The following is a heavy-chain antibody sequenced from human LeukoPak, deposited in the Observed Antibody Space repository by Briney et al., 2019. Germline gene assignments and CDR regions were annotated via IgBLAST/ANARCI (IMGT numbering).Heavy chain of an antibody. CDR1: GFTFSSYR. CDR3: TTYIAVAGTTWFDP. D-gene: IGHD6-19*01. Sequence: GGSLRLSCAASGFTFSSYRMNWVRQAPGRGLKWVSSISSSSSYIYYADSVKGRFTISRDNAKNSQYLQMNSLKTEDTAVYYCTTYIAVAGTTWFDPWGQGTLVTVSS. J-gene: IGHJ5*02. V-gene: IGHV3-21*03. CDR2: ISSSSSYI.